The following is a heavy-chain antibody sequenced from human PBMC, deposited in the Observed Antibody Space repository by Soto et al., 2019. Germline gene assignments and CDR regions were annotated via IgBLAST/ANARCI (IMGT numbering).Heavy chain of an antibody. D-gene: IGHD3-10*01. CDR2: ISYDGSNK. J-gene: IGHJ4*02. V-gene: IGHV3-30-3*01. CDR1: GFTFSSYA. Sequence: QVQLVESGGGVVQPGRSLRLSCAASGFTFSSYAMHWVRQAPGKGLEWVAVISYDGSNKYYADSVKGRFTISRDNSKNTLYLQMNSLRAEDTAVYYCAREGRWYAHDYWGQGTLVTVSS. CDR3: AREGRWYAHDY.